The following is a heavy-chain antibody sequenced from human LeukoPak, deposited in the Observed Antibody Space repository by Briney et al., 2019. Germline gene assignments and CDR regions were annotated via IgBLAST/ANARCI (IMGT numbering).Heavy chain of an antibody. Sequence: PGGSLRLSCAVSGLTLSNYGMTWVRQAPGEGLEWVAGISDSGGSTNYTDSVKGRFTISRHNPTNTLYLQMNSLRAEDTAVYFCSQRGVVIRVILVGFHKEAYYFDSWGQGALVTVSS. CDR2: ISDSGGST. J-gene: IGHJ4*02. CDR3: SQRGVVIRVILVGFHKEAYYFDS. CDR1: GLTLSNYG. D-gene: IGHD3-22*01. V-gene: IGHV3-23*01.